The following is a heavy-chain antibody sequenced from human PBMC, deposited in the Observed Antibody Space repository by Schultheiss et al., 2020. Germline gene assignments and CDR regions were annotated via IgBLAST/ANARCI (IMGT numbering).Heavy chain of an antibody. J-gene: IGHJ4*02. D-gene: IGHD5-18*01. Sequence: GGSLRLSCAASGFTFSSYAMSWVRQAPGKGLEWVSAISGSGGSTYYADSVKGRFTISRDNSKNTLYLQMNSQRAEDTAVYYCAKGWIQLWLATFDYWGQGTLVTFSS. CDR1: GFTFSSYA. CDR2: ISGSGGST. V-gene: IGHV3-23*01. CDR3: AKGWIQLWLATFDY.